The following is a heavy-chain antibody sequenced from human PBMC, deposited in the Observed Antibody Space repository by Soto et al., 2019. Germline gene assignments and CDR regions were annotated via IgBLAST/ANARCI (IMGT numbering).Heavy chain of an antibody. CDR3: AKVGSGSYSAHS. J-gene: IGHJ4*02. Sequence: EVQLLESGGGLVQPGGSLRLSCAASGFTFSSYAMGWVRQAPGKGLEWVSTISFSGTNTHYADSVKGQFTISRDNSKNTLYLQMNSLRGEDTAVYYCAKVGSGSYSAHSWGQGTLVTVSS. D-gene: IGHD3-10*01. V-gene: IGHV3-23*01. CDR1: GFTFSSYA. CDR2: ISFSGTNT.